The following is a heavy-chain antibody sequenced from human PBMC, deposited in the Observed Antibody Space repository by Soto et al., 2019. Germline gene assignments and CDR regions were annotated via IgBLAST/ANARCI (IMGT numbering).Heavy chain of an antibody. CDR1: GFTVSSNY. J-gene: IGHJ4*02. CDR3: ARENWKGVGNDY. CDR2: IYSGGST. Sequence: GGSLRLSCAASGFTVSSNYMSWVRQAPGKGLEWVSVIYSGGSTYYADSVKGRFTISRDNSKNTLYLQMNSLRAEDTAVYYCARENWKGVGNDYWGQGTLVTVSS. D-gene: IGHD1-1*01. V-gene: IGHV3-53*01.